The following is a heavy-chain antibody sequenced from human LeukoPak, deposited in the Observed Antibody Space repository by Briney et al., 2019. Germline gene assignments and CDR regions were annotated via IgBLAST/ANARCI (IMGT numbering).Heavy chain of an antibody. CDR1: GFTFSSYE. J-gene: IGHJ4*02. D-gene: IGHD2-15*01. V-gene: IGHV3-48*03. CDR2: ISSSGSTI. CDR3: ARENGGYCSGGSCYSDNYFDY. Sequence: GGSLGLSCAASGFTFSSYEINWVRQAPGKGLEWVSYISSSGSTIYYADSAKGRFTISRDNAKNSLYLQMNSLRAEDTAVYYCARENGGYCSGGSCYSDNYFDYWGQGTLVTVSS.